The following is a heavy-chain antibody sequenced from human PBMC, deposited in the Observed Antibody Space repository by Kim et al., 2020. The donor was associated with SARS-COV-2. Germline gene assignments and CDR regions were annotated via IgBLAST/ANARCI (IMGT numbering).Heavy chain of an antibody. V-gene: IGHV4-59*01. Sequence: NPSLKSRVTISVDTSKNQFSLKLSSVTAADTAVYYCARDVFGNWNYVDYWGQGTLVTVSS. CDR3: ARDVFGNWNYVDY. J-gene: IGHJ4*02. D-gene: IGHD1-20*01.